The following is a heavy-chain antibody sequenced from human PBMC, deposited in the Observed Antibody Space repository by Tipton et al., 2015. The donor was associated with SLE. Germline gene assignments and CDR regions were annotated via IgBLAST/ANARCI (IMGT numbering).Heavy chain of an antibody. V-gene: IGHV4-59*08. CDR2: VSYGGGT. D-gene: IGHD2-8*01. CDR3: VRLRSKVLIDY. CDR1: GGSISSYY. J-gene: IGHJ4*02. Sequence: TLSLTCNVAGGSISSYYWSWFRQPPGKGLEWIGYVSYGGGTNYPPSLKSRVIISVDTSKNQFSLKLSSVTAADTAVYYCVRLRSKVLIDYWGQGTLVTVSS.